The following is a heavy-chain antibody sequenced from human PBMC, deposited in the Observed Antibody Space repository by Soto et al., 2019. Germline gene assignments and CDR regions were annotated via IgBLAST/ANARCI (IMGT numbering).Heavy chain of an antibody. V-gene: IGHV3-30*03. CDR3: ERDYCSSTTCSHDF. D-gene: IGHD2-2*01. J-gene: IGHJ4*02. CDR2: ISYDGTYK. Sequence: QVQLVESGGGVVQPGRSLRLSCAASGFTFSGFAMHWVRQAPGKGLEWVAIISYDGTYKNYADSVKGRVTISRDNGKNTLYLQINSLRVEHTAVYYCERDYCSSTTCSHDFWGQGTLVTVSS. CDR1: GFTFSGFA.